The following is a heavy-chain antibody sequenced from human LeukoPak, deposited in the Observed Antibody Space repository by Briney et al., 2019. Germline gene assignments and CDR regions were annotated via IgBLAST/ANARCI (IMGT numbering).Heavy chain of an antibody. V-gene: IGHV5-51*01. CDR1: GYSFTSYW. CDR3: AARVDYYGSGSIVDY. CDR2: IYPGDSDT. D-gene: IGHD3-10*01. Sequence: GESLKISCKGSGYSFTSYWIGWVRQMPGKGLEWMGIIYPGDSDTRYSPSFQGQVTISADKSISTAYLQWSSLKASDTAMYYCAARVDYYGSGSIVDYWGQGTLVTVSS. J-gene: IGHJ4*02.